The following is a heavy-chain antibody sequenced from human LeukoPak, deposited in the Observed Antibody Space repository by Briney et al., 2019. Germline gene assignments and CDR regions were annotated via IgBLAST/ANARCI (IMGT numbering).Heavy chain of an antibody. CDR3: AKGPYYYDSSGYYYLSPLDY. Sequence: GRSLRLSCAASGFTFDDYAMHWVRQAPGKGLEWVSGISWNSGSMGYADSVKGRFTISRDNAKNSLYLQMNSLRAEDTALYYCAKGPYYYDSSGYYYLSPLDYWGQGTLVTVSS. CDR2: ISWNSGSM. V-gene: IGHV3-9*01. D-gene: IGHD3-22*01. CDR1: GFTFDDYA. J-gene: IGHJ4*02.